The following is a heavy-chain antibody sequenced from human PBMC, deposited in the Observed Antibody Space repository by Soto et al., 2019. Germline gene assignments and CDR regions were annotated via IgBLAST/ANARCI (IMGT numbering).Heavy chain of an antibody. Sequence: EVQLVESGGGLVQPGESLRLSCAASGFTFSYYWMHWVRQPPGKGLLWVVLIHNDVSLTTYADSVKGRFTISRDNARNKVYLQMNSLRDDDTAVYYCARGDRGAFDLWGQGTAVTVSS. V-gene: IGHV3-74*03. CDR3: ARGDRGAFDL. CDR2: IHNDVSLT. J-gene: IGHJ3*01. D-gene: IGHD1-26*01. CDR1: GFTFSYYW.